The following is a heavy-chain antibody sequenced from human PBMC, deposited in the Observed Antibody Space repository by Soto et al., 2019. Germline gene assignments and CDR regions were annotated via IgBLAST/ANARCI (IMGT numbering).Heavy chain of an antibody. CDR3: ARVRRSSGYYYGY. D-gene: IGHD3-22*01. Sequence: GASVKVSCKASGYSFTDYHVHWVRQAPGQGLEWMGIINPSGGSTSYAQKFQGRVTMTRDTSTSTVYMELSSLRSEDTAVYYCARVRRSSGYYYGYWGQGTPVTVSS. CDR1: GYSFTDYH. J-gene: IGHJ4*02. V-gene: IGHV1-46*01. CDR2: INPSGGST.